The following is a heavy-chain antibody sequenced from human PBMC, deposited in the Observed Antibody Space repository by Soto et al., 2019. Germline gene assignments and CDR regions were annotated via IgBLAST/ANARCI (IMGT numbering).Heavy chain of an antibody. D-gene: IGHD4-17*01. CDR1: GGSISSGGYY. Sequence: SETLSLTCTVSGGSISSGGYYWSWIRQHPGKGLEWIGYIYYSGSTYYNPSLKSRVTISVDTSKNQFSLKLSSVTAADTAVYYCAIGPYGDYGWGFDPWGQGTLVTVSS. J-gene: IGHJ5*02. V-gene: IGHV4-31*03. CDR2: IYYSGST. CDR3: AIGPYGDYGWGFDP.